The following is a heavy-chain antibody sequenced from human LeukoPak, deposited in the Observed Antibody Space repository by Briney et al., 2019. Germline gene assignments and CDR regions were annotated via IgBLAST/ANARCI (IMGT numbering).Heavy chain of an antibody. V-gene: IGHV1-2*02. J-gene: IGHJ4*02. CDR1: GSPGSGYY. Sequence: ASVKLSCNASGSPGSGYYLHWWRKAPGQGLEWMGWFNPNSGFTNYEQKFQGRVTMTRHTSISTAYMELSRLRSDDTAVYYCARLAECSSSSCRSFDYWGQGTLVTVSS. CDR2: FNPNSGFT. D-gene: IGHD2-2*01. CDR3: ARLAECSSSSCRSFDY.